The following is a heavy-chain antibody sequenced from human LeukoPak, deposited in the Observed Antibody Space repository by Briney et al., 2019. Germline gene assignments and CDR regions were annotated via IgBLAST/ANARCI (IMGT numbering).Heavy chain of an antibody. CDR3: ARAYCSGGNCYNEGAFDI. CDR2: ISAYNGNT. D-gene: IGHD2-15*01. CDR1: GYTFTSYG. Sequence: ASVKVSCKASGYTFTSYGISWVRQAPGQGLEWMGWISAYNGNTNYAQKLQGRVTMTTDTSTSTAYMELRSLRSDDTAVYYCARAYCSGGNCYNEGAFDIWGQGTMVTVSS. V-gene: IGHV1-18*01. J-gene: IGHJ3*02.